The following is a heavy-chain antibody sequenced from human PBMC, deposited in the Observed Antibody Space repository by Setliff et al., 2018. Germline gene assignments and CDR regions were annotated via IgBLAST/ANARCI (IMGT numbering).Heavy chain of an antibody. CDR1: GYTFTSYD. CDR3: ARGLRDYNFWSGYLLDYYYYGMDV. Sequence: ASVKVSCKASGYTFTSYDINWVRQATGQGLEWMGWMNPNSGNTGYAQKFQGRVTMTRNTSISTAYLELSSLRSEDTAVYYCARGLRDYNFWSGYLLDYYYYGMDVWGQGTTVTVSS. V-gene: IGHV1-8*02. J-gene: IGHJ6*02. D-gene: IGHD3-3*01. CDR2: MNPNSGNT.